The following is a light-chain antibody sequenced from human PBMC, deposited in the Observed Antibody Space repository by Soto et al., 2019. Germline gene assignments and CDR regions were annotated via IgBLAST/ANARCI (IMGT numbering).Light chain of an antibody. CDR1: QSVSSTY. CDR2: GAS. J-gene: IGKJ2*01. V-gene: IGKV3-20*01. CDR3: QQYGSSPPYT. Sequence: EIVLTQSPGTLSLSPGERATLSCRASQSVSSTYLAWYQQKPGQAPRLLIYGASSRATGIPDRFSGSWSGTAFTLTISRMVPEDFAVYYCQQYGSSPPYTFGQGTKLEIK.